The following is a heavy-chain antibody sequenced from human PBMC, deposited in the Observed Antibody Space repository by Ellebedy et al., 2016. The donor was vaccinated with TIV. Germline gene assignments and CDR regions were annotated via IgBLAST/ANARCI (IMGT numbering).Heavy chain of an antibody. V-gene: IGHV3-33*01. CDR3: AREIAAAGLDY. CDR2: IWYDGSSK. D-gene: IGHD6-13*01. Sequence: PGGSLRLSCAASGFTFSSYGIHWVRQATGKGLEWVAVIWYDGSSKYYADSVKGRFTISRDNSKNTVSLQMNSLRAEDTAVYYCAREIAAAGLDYWGQGTLVTVSS. J-gene: IGHJ4*02. CDR1: GFTFSSYG.